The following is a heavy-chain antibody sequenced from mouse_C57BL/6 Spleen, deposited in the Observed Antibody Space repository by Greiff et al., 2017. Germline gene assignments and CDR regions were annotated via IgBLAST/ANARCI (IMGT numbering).Heavy chain of an antibody. J-gene: IGHJ1*03. CDR2: IRNKANGYTT. Sequence: EVKLMESGGGLVQPGGSLSLSCAASGFTFTDYYMSWVRQPPGKALEWLGFIRNKANGYTTEYSASVKGRFTISRDNYQSILYLQMNALRAEDSATYYCSRLYGNYVWYFDVWGTGTTVTVSS. V-gene: IGHV7-3*01. CDR1: GFTFTDYY. D-gene: IGHD2-1*01. CDR3: SRLYGNYVWYFDV.